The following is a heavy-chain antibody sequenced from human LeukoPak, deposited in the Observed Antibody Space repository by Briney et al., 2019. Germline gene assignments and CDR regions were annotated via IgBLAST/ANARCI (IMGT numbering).Heavy chain of an antibody. J-gene: IGHJ6*03. CDR3: ARNLYDYTTRYYYYLDV. Sequence: SVKVSCKASGGTFSSHAISWVRQAPGQGLEWMGGIIPIFGATNYAQKFQGRVTITTDESTSTAYLELSSLRSEDTAVYYCARNLYDYTTRYYYYLDVWGKGTTVIVSS. D-gene: IGHD4-11*01. CDR1: GGTFSSHA. V-gene: IGHV1-69*05. CDR2: IIPIFGAT.